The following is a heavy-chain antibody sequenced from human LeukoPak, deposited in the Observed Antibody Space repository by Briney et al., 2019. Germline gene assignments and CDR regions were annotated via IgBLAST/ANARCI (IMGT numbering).Heavy chain of an antibody. CDR1: GVSISPYY. Sequence: SETLSLTCAVSGVSISPYYWAWIRQPPGKGLEWIGYIHTSGSNNQCPSLKSRVTISVDKSKNHFSLRLTSVTAADTAVYYCARLSAAVHLGAFDLWGQGTMVTVSS. CDR3: ARLSAAVHLGAFDL. V-gene: IGHV4-4*09. J-gene: IGHJ3*01. CDR2: IHTSGSN. D-gene: IGHD3-3*01.